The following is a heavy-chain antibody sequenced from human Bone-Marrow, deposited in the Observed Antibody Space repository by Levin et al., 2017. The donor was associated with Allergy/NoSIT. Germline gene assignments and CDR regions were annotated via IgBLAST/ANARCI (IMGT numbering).Heavy chain of an antibody. Sequence: PSETLSLTCTVSGGSIASGIYYWSWIRQHPGKGLEWIGYIYYSGSTSYNPSLKSRVNISIDTSKNHFSLKLSSVTAADTAVYYCARVSSQMRYAMDVWGQGTTVIVSS. CDR2: IYYSGST. CDR1: GGSIASGIYY. CDR3: ARVSSQMRYAMDV. J-gene: IGHJ6*02. D-gene: IGHD6-6*01. V-gene: IGHV4-31*03.